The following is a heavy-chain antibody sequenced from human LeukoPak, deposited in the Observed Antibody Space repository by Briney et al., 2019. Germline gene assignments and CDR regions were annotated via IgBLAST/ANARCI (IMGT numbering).Heavy chain of an antibody. J-gene: IGHJ5*02. CDR2: ISVYNGNT. Sequence: ASVKVSCKASGYIFTSYSISWVRQAPGQGLEWMGWISVYNGNTNYPQRLQGGVTMTTDTSTTTAYMELRSLRSDDTAVYYCARDINGYYYDSHGYYPTDLWGQGTLVTVSS. CDR1: GYIFTSYS. D-gene: IGHD3-22*01. CDR3: ARDINGYYYDSHGYYPTDL. V-gene: IGHV1-18*01.